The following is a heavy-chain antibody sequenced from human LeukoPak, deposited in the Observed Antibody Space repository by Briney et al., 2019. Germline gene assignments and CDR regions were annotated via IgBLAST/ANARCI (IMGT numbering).Heavy chain of an antibody. CDR1: GYTFTSYD. V-gene: IGHV1-8*01. CDR2: MNPNSGNT. Sequence: ASVKVSCKASGYTFTSYDINWVRQATGQGLEWMGWMNPNSGNTGYAQKFQGRVTMTRNTSISTAYMELSSLRSEDTAVYYCARARRYYDILTGYQNHHFDCWGQGTLVTVSS. D-gene: IGHD3-9*01. J-gene: IGHJ4*02. CDR3: ARARRYYDILTGYQNHHFDC.